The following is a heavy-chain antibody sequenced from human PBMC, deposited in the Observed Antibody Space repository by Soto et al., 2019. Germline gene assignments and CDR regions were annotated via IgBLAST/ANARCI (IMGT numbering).Heavy chain of an antibody. V-gene: IGHV3-30*18. CDR1: GFTFSSYG. D-gene: IGHD6-19*01. CDR3: AKDGKWLVTNYGMDV. Sequence: PCGSLRLSCAASGFTFSSYGMDWVRQSPGKRLEWLAVISYDGSNKYYADSVKGRFTISRDNSKNTLYLQMNSLRAEATAAYHCAKDGKWLVTNYGMDVWGQGTTVTASS. J-gene: IGHJ6*02. CDR2: ISYDGSNK.